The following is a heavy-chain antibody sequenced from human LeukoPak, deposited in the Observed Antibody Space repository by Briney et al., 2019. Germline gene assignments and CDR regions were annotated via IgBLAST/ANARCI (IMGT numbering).Heavy chain of an antibody. CDR1: GFTFSNYA. J-gene: IGHJ1*01. CDR2: ISDSGDKT. CDR3: AASMVRGVIITAGFQH. Sequence: PGGSLRLSCAASGFTFSNYAMSWVRQAPGKGLECVSAISDSGDKTDYADSVRGRFTIYRDNSKDTLYLQMNSLGAADTAVYYCAASMVRGVIITAGFQHWGQGTLVTVSS. V-gene: IGHV3-23*01. D-gene: IGHD3-10*01.